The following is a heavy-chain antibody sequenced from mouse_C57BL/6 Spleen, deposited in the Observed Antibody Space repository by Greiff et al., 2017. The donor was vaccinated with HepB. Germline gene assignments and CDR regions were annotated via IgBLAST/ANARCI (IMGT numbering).Heavy chain of an antibody. V-gene: IGHV5-6*01. CDR2: ISSGGSYT. Sequence: EVQVVESGGDLVKPGGSLKLSCAASGFTFSSYGMSWVRQTPDKRLEWVATISSGGSYTYYPDSVKGRFTISRDNAKNTLYLQMSSLKSEDTAMYYCARQCDCITTVVAPFDYWGQGTTLTVSS. CDR1: GFTFSSYG. CDR3: ARQCDCITTVVAPFDY. D-gene: IGHD1-1*01. J-gene: IGHJ2*01.